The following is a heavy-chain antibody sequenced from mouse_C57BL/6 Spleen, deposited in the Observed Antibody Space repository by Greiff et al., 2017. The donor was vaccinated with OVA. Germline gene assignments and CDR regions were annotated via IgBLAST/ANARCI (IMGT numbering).Heavy chain of an antibody. Sequence: QVQLKQPGAELVKPGASVKLSCKASGYTFTSYWMHWVKQRPGRGLEWIGRIDPNSGGTKYNEKFKSKATLTVDKPSSTAYMQLSSLTSEDSAVYYCAREWGYGNYEGYFDVWGTGTTVTVSS. D-gene: IGHD2-1*01. CDR1: GYTFTSYW. V-gene: IGHV1-72*01. CDR3: AREWGYGNYEGYFDV. J-gene: IGHJ1*03. CDR2: IDPNSGGT.